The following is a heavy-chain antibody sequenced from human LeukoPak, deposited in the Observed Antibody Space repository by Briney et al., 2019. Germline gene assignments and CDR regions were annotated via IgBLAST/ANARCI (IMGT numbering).Heavy chain of an antibody. CDR2: IKEDGSEK. Sequence: PGGSLRLSCEVSGFTFSLYWMSWVRQAPGKGLEWVANIKEDGSEKYYVDSVKGRFTISRDNAKNSLNLQRNSMRVEDTAVYYCARGASKRYYVGVLSYWGQGTLVTVSS. CDR1: GFTFSLYW. V-gene: IGHV3-7*04. J-gene: IGHJ4*02. CDR3: ARGASKRYYVGVLSY. D-gene: IGHD1-26*01.